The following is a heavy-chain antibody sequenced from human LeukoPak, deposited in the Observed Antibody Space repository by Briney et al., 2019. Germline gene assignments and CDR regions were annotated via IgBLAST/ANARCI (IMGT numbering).Heavy chain of an antibody. Sequence: TGGSLRRSCAASGFTFSSYAMSWLRQAPGKGLEGVSAISGSGGSTYYADSVKGRFTISRDNSKNTLYLQMNSLRAEDTAVYYCAKGDGDIVVVVAAYYFDYWGQGTLVTVSS. CDR2: ISGSGGST. D-gene: IGHD2-15*01. V-gene: IGHV3-23*01. J-gene: IGHJ4*02. CDR1: GFTFSSYA. CDR3: AKGDGDIVVVVAAYYFDY.